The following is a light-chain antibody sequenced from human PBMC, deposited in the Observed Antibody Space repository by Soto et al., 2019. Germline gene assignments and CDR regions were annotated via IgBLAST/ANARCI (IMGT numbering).Light chain of an antibody. CDR2: AAS. CDR1: QSINNRY. V-gene: IGKV3-20*01. Sequence: EIVLTQSPGTLSLSPGERATLSCRASQSINNRYLAWYQQKPGQAPRLLIYAASSRATGIPDRFSGSGSGTDFTLTISRLEPEDFAVYYCHQFGSSPRFTFGPGTKLDIK. J-gene: IGKJ3*01. CDR3: HQFGSSPRFT.